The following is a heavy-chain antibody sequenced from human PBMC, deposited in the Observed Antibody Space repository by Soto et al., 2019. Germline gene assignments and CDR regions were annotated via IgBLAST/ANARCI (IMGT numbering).Heavy chain of an antibody. CDR3: ARDRYCSGGSCYRDAFDI. D-gene: IGHD2-15*01. CDR1: AFTFRNYA. Sequence: GGSLRLSCAASAFTFRNYAMSWVRQAPGKGLEWVSAIGDSGATTYYADSVKGRFTISRDNSKNTLYLQMNNLRAEDTAVYYCARDRYCSGGSCYRDAFDIWGQGTTVTVSS. CDR2: IGDSGATT. J-gene: IGHJ3*02. V-gene: IGHV3-23*01.